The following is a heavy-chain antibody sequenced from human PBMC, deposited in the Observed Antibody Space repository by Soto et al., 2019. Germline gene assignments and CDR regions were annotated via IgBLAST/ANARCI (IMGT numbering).Heavy chain of an antibody. CDR1: GGTFSSYG. J-gene: IGHJ6*02. V-gene: IGHV1-69*13. CDR3: ERVRCGSSNCQQLYYYNHAMDV. Sequence: ASVKVSCKASGGTFSSYGFTWVRQAPGQGPEWMGGLIPVFGTPTYAQKFQGRVMISADELTSTVHMEVTSLRSDDTAVYYCERVRCGSSNCQQLYYYNHAMDVWGQGTTVTVSS. D-gene: IGHD2-2*01. CDR2: LIPVFGTP.